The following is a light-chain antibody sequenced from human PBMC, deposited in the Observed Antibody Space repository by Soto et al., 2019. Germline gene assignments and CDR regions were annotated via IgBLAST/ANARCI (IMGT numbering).Light chain of an antibody. J-gene: IGLJ2*01. CDR2: EVS. CDR1: STDVVTYKY. V-gene: IGLV2-14*01. Sequence: QSVLTQPASVSGSPGQSIAISCTGTSTDVVTYKYVSWYQQHPGKAPKLMIYEVSIRPSGVSDRFSGSKSGNTASLTISGLRPEDEAYYYCCSYAGSTTRVVFGGGTQVTVL. CDR3: CSYAGSTTRVV.